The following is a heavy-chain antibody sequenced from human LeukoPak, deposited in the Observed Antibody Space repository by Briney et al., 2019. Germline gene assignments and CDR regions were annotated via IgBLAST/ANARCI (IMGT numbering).Heavy chain of an antibody. Sequence: GGSLRLSCAASGFTFSSYSMNWVRQAPGKGLEWVSSISSSSSYIYYADSVKGRFTISRDNAKNSLYLQMNSLRAEDTAVYYCAGNWGYDILTGRSPFDYWGQGTLVTVPS. D-gene: IGHD3-9*01. J-gene: IGHJ4*02. CDR3: AGNWGYDILTGRSPFDY. CDR1: GFTFSSYS. V-gene: IGHV3-21*01. CDR2: ISSSSSYI.